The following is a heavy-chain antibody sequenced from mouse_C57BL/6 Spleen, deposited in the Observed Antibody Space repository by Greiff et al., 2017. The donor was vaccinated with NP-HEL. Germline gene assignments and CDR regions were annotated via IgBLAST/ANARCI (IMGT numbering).Heavy chain of an antibody. CDR2: FYPGSGSI. J-gene: IGHJ4*01. CDR1: GYTFTEYT. V-gene: IGHV1-62-2*01. D-gene: IGHD1-1*01. Sequence: LQESGAELVKPGASVKLSCKASGYTFTEYTIHWVKQRSGQGLEWIGWFYPGSGSIKYNEKFKDKATLTADKSSSTVYMELSRLTSEDSAVYFCARHEEGYYYGSSYGSAMDYWGQGTSVTVSS. CDR3: ARHEEGYYYGSSYGSAMDY.